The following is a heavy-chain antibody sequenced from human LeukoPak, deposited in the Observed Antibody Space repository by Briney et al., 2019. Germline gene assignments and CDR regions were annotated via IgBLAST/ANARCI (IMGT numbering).Heavy chain of an antibody. CDR3: ASRWNWFDP. D-gene: IGHD2-15*01. Sequence: PSETLSLTCAVYGGSFSGYYWSWIRQPPGKGLEWIGEINHSGSTSYNPSLKSRVTISVDTSKNQFSLKLSSVTAADTAVYYCASRWNWFDPWGQGTLVTVSS. CDR2: INHSGST. V-gene: IGHV4-34*01. CDR1: GGSFSGYY. J-gene: IGHJ5*02.